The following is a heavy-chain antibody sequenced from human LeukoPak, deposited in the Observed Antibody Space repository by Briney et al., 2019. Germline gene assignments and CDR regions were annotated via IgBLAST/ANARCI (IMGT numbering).Heavy chain of an antibody. D-gene: IGHD6-13*01. CDR3: ARGRSWPLDY. J-gene: IGHJ4*02. V-gene: IGHV6-1*01. CDR2: TYYRSKWYT. CDR1: GDTVSSNSAA. Sequence: SQTLSLTCAISGDTVSSNSAAWNWIRQSPSSGLEWLGRTYYRSKWYTDYAESVKSRITINPDTSKNQFSLQLNSVTPEDSAVYYCARGRSWPLDYWGQGTLVIVSS.